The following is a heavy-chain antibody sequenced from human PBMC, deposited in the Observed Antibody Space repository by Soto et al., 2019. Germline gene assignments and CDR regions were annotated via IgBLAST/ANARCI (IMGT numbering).Heavy chain of an antibody. Sequence: GESLKISCKGSGYSFTSYWIGWVRQMPGKGLEWMGIIYPGDSDTRYSPSFQGQVTIPADNSISTAYLQWSSLKASDTAMYYCARLPLCPVRGVYYYYYGMDVWGQGTLVTVSS. CDR1: GYSFTSYW. D-gene: IGHD3-10*01. CDR2: IYPGDSDT. CDR3: ARLPLCPVRGVYYYYYGMDV. J-gene: IGHJ6*02. V-gene: IGHV5-51*01.